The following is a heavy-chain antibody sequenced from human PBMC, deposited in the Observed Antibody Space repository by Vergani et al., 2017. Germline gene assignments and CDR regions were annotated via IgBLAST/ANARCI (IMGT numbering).Heavy chain of an antibody. CDR2: INPSGGST. CDR1: GYTFTSYY. CDR3: ARGRGRSVVVPGANNWLDP. J-gene: IGHJ5*02. D-gene: IGHD2-2*01. Sequence: QVQLVQSGAEVKKPGASVKVSCKASGYTFTSYYMHWVRQAPGPGLEWVGIINPSGGSTSYAQKFQGRVNMTRDTSTSTVYMELSSLRSEDTAVYYCARGRGRSVVVPGANNWLDPWGQGTLVTVSS. V-gene: IGHV1-46*01.